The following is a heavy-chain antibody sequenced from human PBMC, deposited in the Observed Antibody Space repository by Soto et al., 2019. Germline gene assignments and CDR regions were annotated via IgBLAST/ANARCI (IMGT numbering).Heavy chain of an antibody. CDR2: IYRGGSI. Sequence: VKLEQSGGGLVQPGGSLRLSCAASGFTVNSNFMSWVRQAPGKGLEWVSVIYRGGSIYYADSVKGRFTISRDNSKNMLYLQMDSLRAEDTAIYYCAGGVGSLGGNAGENQWGQGTLVTVSS. CDR3: AGGVGSLGGNAGENQ. J-gene: IGHJ4*02. D-gene: IGHD3-3*01. V-gene: IGHV3-66*01. CDR1: GFTVNSNF.